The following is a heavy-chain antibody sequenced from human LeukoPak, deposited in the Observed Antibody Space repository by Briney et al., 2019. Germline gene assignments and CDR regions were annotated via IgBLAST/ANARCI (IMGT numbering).Heavy chain of an antibody. V-gene: IGHV4-59*01. CDR1: GGSLSSYY. J-gene: IGHJ6*03. D-gene: IGHD3-10*01. CDR3: ASVRRGFGESSKYYAYYYMDV. Sequence: SETLSLTCTVSGGSLSSYYCSCIRQPPGEGLEWIGYIYYSGSTNYNPSLKSRVTISVDTSKNQFSLKLSSVTAADTAVYYCASVRRGFGESSKYYAYYYMDVWGKGTTVIISS. CDR2: IYYSGST.